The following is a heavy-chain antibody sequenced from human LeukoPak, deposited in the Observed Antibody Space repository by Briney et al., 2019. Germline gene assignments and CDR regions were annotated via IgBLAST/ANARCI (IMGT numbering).Heavy chain of an antibody. J-gene: IGHJ4*02. CDR3: AKALEYYYDSIGLDY. CDR1: GFTFSSYG. Sequence: GGSLRLSCAASGFTFSSYGMHWVRQAPGKGLEWVAVIWYDGSNKYYADSVKGRFTISRDNSKNTLYLQMNSLRAEDTAVYYCAKALEYYYDSIGLDYWGQGTLVTVSS. D-gene: IGHD3-22*01. V-gene: IGHV3-33*06. CDR2: IWYDGSNK.